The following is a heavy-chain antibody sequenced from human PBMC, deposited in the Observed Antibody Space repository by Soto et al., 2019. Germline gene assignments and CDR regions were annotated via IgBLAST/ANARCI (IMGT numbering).Heavy chain of an antibody. CDR3: AKTYYYDSSGYSLYYFDY. Sequence: PGGSLRLSCAASGFTFSSYAMSWVRQAPGKGLEWVSAISGSGGSTYYADSVKGRFTISRDNSKNTLYLQMNSLRAEDTAVYYCAKTYYYDSSGYSLYYFDYWGQGTLVTVSS. CDR2: ISGSGGST. J-gene: IGHJ4*02. V-gene: IGHV3-23*01. CDR1: GFTFSSYA. D-gene: IGHD3-22*01.